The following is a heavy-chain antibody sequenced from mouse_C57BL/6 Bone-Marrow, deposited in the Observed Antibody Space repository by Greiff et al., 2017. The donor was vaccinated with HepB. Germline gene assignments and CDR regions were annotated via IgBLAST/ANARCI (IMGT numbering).Heavy chain of an antibody. D-gene: IGHD1-1*01. CDR2: IYPGDGDT. CDR3: ARPYGSSHPWFAY. CDR1: GYAFSSYW. J-gene: IGHJ3*01. Sequence: VQLQESGAELVKPGASVKISCKASGYAFSSYWMNWVKQRPGKGLEWIGQIYPGDGDTNYNGKFKGKATLTADKSSSTAYMQLSSLTSEDSAVYFCARPYGSSHPWFAYWGQGTLVTVSA. V-gene: IGHV1-80*01.